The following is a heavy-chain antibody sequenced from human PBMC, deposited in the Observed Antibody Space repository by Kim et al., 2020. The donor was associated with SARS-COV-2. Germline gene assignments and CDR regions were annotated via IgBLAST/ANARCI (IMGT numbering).Heavy chain of an antibody. CDR2: ISGSNGAT. J-gene: IGHJ4*02. CDR1: GYTFSNYG. D-gene: IGHD2-8*01. CDR3: ARAHYSTNSPFFY. V-gene: IGHV1-18*01. Sequence: ASVKVSCEASGYTFSNYGISWVRLAPGQGLEWMGWISGSNGATKYAQKFQGRVTMTTDTSADTAYMELRSLRSDDTALYYCARAHYSTNSPFFYWGQGTL.